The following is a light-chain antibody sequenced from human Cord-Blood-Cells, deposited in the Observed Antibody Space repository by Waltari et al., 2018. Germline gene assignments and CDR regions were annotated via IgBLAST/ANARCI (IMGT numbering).Light chain of an antibody. V-gene: IGLV8-61*01. Sequence: QTVVTQEPSFSVSPGGTVTLTCGLSSGSVSTSYYPSWYQQTPGQAPRQLIYSTNPRSSGVPDRFSGSILGNKAALTITGAQADDESDYYCVLYMGSGIWVFGGGTKLTVL. CDR2: STN. CDR3: VLYMGSGIWV. CDR1: SGSVSTSYY. J-gene: IGLJ3*02.